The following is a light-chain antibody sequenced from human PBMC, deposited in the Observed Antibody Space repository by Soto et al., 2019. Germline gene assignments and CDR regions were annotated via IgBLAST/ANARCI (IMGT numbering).Light chain of an antibody. V-gene: IGLV1-44*01. CDR2: TND. Sequence: QSVLTQPPSSSGTPGQRVTISCSGGSSNIGSNPVNWYQQLPGTAPKLLIHTNDRRPSEVPDRFSGSKSGTSASLAISGLQSEDEADFYCAAWDDSLNGVVFGGGTKLTVL. J-gene: IGLJ2*01. CDR1: SSNIGSNP. CDR3: AAWDDSLNGVV.